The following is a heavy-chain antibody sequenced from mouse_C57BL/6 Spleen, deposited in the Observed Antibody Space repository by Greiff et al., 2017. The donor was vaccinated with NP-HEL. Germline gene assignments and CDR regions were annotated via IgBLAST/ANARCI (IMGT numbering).Heavy chain of an antibody. CDR2: IDPSDSYT. Sequence: QVQLQQPGAELVRPGTSVKLSCKASGYTFTSYWMHWVKQRPGQGLEWIGVIDPSDSYTNYNQKFKGKATLTVDTSSSTAYMQLRSLTSEDSAVYYCARAYYDGTYYYAMDYWGQGTSVTVSS. J-gene: IGHJ4*01. V-gene: IGHV1-59*01. CDR3: ARAYYDGTYYYAMDY. CDR1: GYTFTSYW. D-gene: IGHD1-1*01.